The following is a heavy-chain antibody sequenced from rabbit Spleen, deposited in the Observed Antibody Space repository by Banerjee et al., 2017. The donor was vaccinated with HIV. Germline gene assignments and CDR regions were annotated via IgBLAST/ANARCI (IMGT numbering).Heavy chain of an antibody. CDR3: ARDLAGAIGWNFYL. CDR1: AFSFSDRDV. Sequence: LEESGGGLVKPEGSLTLTCKASAFSFSDRDVMCWVRQAPGKGLEWIACINAATAKPVYATWAKGRFTISRTSSTTVTLQMTSLTAADTATYFCARDLAGAIGWNFYLWGQGTLVTVS. V-gene: IGHV1S45*01. J-gene: IGHJ4*01. D-gene: IGHD4-1*01. CDR2: INAATAKP.